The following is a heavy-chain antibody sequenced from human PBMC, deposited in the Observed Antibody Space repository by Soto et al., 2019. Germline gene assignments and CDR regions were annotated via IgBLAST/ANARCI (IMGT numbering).Heavy chain of an antibody. CDR3: ARYSGKYQGPIDY. V-gene: IGHV3-30*03. J-gene: IGHJ4*02. Sequence: GGSLRLSCAASGFTFSHYGIHSVRQAPGKGLEWLAAISYDGSNKHYADSVKGRFTVSRDNSKNTLYLQTNSLRAEDTPVYFCARYSGKYQGPIDYWGQGILVTVSS. D-gene: IGHD1-26*01. CDR1: GFTFSHYG. CDR2: ISYDGSNK.